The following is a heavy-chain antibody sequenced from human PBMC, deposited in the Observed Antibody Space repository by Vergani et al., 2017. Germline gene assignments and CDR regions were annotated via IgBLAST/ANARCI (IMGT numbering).Heavy chain of an antibody. CDR1: GFTFQAFA. CDR3: GMYCSRTSCGTHPRVHNYGMDV. Sequence: VEAGGGLVQPGGSLRLSCTASGFTFQAFAFHWVRQVSGRGLEWVSGIDRNYGVKNGNSFEGRFSISRDNAKNSLYLQMNSLRAEDTALYYCGMYCSRTSCGTHPRVHNYGMDVWGQXP. J-gene: IGHJ6*02. D-gene: IGHD2-2*01. V-gene: IGHV3-9*01. CDR2: IDRNYGVK.